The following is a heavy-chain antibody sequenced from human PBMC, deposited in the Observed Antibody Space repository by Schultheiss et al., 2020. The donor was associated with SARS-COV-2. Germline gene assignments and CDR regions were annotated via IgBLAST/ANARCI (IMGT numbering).Heavy chain of an antibody. CDR1: GYTFTGYY. J-gene: IGHJ6*02. V-gene: IGHV1-46*01. Sequence: ASVKVSCKASGYTFTGYYMHWVRQAPGHGLEWLGIINPSGGGTKYAQKFQGRVTMTRDTSTSTAYMELSRLRSDDTAVYYCARDKVAATFYYYYGMDVWGQGTTVTVSS. CDR2: INPSGGGT. CDR3: ARDKVAATFYYYYGMDV. D-gene: IGHD2-15*01.